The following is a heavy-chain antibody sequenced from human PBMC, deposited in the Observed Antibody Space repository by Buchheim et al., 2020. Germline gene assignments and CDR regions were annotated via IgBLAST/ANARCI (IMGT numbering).Heavy chain of an antibody. CDR3: VRGDLDF. Sequence: VEVVESGGGLAQPGGSLRLSCAASGFTFSYDWMSWVRQAPGKGLEWVATIDEDGSGRYHVDSVKGRFTISRDNAKNSLSLQMSSLRVEDTAVYYCVRGDLDFWGQGTL. CDR2: IDEDGSGR. V-gene: IGHV3-7*01. CDR1: GFTFSYDW. J-gene: IGHJ4*02. D-gene: IGHD2-21*02.